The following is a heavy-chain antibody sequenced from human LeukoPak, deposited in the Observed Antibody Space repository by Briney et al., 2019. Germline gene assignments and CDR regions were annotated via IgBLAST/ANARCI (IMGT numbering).Heavy chain of an antibody. CDR3: ARENRITSDGGRLNFDQ. CDR2: TYRGGTT. J-gene: IGHJ4*02. Sequence: GGSLRLSCAASGFTVSSNYINWVRQAPGKGLEWVSVTYRGGTTYYADSVKGRFIISRDNSKNTLYLQMNSLRAEDTAVYYCARENRITSDGGRLNFDQWGQGTLVTVSS. D-gene: IGHD2/OR15-2a*01. CDR1: GFTVSSNY. V-gene: IGHV3-53*01.